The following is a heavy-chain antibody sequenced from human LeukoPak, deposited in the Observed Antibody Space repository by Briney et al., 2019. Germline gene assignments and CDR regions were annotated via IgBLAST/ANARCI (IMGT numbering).Heavy chain of an antibody. CDR3: ARKAAAGPYYYGMDV. D-gene: IGHD6-13*01. Sequence: PGGSLRLSCAASGFTFSSYDMHWVRQATGKGLEWVSAIGTAGDTYYPGSVKGRFTISRENAKNSLYLQMNSLRAGDTAVYYCARKAAAGPYYYGMDVWGQGTMVTVSS. V-gene: IGHV3-13*01. CDR1: GFTFSSYD. CDR2: IGTAGDT. J-gene: IGHJ6*02.